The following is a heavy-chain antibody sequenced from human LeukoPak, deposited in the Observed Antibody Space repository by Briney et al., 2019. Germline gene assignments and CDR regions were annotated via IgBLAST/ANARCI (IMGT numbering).Heavy chain of an antibody. CDR1: GDSVSSNSAV. J-gene: IGHJ3*02. CDR2: TYYRSKWYN. V-gene: IGHV6-1*01. Sequence: SQTLSLTCAISGDSVSSNSAVWNWIRQSPSRGLDWLGRTYYRSKWYNDYAVSVKSRTTIKPDTSKNQFSLQLNSATPEDTAVYYCARLGLGGAFDIWGQGTMVTVSS. CDR3: ARLGLGGAFDI. D-gene: IGHD2-15*01.